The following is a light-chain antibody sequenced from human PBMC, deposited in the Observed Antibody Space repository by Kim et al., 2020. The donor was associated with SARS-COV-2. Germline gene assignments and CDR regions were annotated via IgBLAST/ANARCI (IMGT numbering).Light chain of an antibody. J-gene: IGKJ2*03. V-gene: IGKV3-20*01. CDR3: QQYGSSPRYS. CDR1: QSVSSSY. CDR2: GAS. Sequence: EIVLTQSPGTLSLSPGERATLSCRASQSVSSSYLAWYRQKPGQAPRLLIYGASSRATGIPDRFSGSGSGTDFTLTISRLEPEDFAVYYCQQYGSSPRYSFGQGTKLEI.